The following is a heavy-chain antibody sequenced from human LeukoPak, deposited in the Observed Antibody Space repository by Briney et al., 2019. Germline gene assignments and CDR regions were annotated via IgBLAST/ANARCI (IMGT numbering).Heavy chain of an antibody. D-gene: IGHD1-26*01. J-gene: IGHJ2*01. V-gene: IGHV4-34*01. CDR2: INHSGST. Sequence: SETLSLTCAVYGGSFSGYYWSWIRQPPGKGLEWIGEINHSGSTNYNPSLKSRVTISVDTSKNQFSLKLSSVTAADTAVYYCARVVGFDYWYFDLWGRGTLVTVSS. CDR1: GGSFSGYY. CDR3: ARVVGFDYWYFDL.